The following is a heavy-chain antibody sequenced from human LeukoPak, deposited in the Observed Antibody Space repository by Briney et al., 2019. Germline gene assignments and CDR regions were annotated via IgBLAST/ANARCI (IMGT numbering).Heavy chain of an antibody. J-gene: IGHJ4*02. D-gene: IGHD5-24*01. V-gene: IGHV4-38-2*02. CDR3: ARARREMVDY. Sequence: SETLSLTCTVSGYSISSGYYWGWIRQPPGKGLEWIGSIYHSGSTYYNPSLKSRVTISVDTSKNQFSLKLSSVTAADTAVYYCARARREMVDYWVQGTLVTVSS. CDR1: GYSISSGYY. CDR2: IYHSGST.